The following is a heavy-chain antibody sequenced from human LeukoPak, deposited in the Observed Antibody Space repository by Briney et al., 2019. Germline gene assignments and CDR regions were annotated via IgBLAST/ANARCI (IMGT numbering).Heavy chain of an antibody. Sequence: GSLRLSCAASGFTFSSYEMNWVRQAPGKGLEWVSYISSSGSTIYYADSVKGRFTISRDNAKNSLYLQVNSLRAEDTAVYYCARMLVAGTGFDYWGQGTLVTVSS. CDR3: ARMLVAGTGFDY. CDR1: GFTFSSYE. CDR2: ISSSGSTI. J-gene: IGHJ4*02. V-gene: IGHV3-48*03. D-gene: IGHD6-19*01.